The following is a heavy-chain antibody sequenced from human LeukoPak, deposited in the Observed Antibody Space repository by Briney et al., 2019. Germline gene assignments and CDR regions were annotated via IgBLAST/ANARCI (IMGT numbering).Heavy chain of an antibody. CDR1: GSHPSRLS. Sequence: PGEVSCQASGSHPSRLSFHWVGKAPGQGPELVGRDNPIFGTANYAQKFQGRVTITADESTSTAYMELSSLRSEDTAVYYCARKDYGSGSYYNELPFDIWGQGTMVTVSS. CDR2: DNPIFGTA. CDR3: ARKDYGSGSYYNELPFDI. D-gene: IGHD3-10*01. V-gene: IGHV1-69*13. J-gene: IGHJ3*02.